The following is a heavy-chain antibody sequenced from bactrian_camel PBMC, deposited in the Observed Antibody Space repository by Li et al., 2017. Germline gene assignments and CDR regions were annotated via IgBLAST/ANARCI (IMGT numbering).Heavy chain of an antibody. D-gene: IGHD4*01. CDR3: AKLGLYNDYEYTSL. Sequence: DVQLVESGGGLVQPGGSVRLSCAPSGFTGDKYDMSWVRQAKGKGLEWVSSINSGAGITCYADSVKGRFTISRDNAKNTVYLQLDSLKTEDMAMYYCAKLGLYNDYEYTSLGGQGTQVTVS. CDR2: INSGAGIT. V-gene: IGHV3S40*01. J-gene: IGHJ4*01. CDR1: GFTGDKYD.